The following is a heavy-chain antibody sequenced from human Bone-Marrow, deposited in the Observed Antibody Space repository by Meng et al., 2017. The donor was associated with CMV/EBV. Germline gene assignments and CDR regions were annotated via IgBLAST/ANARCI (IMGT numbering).Heavy chain of an antibody. D-gene: IGHD2-2*01. Sequence: SVKVSCKASGGTFSSYAISWVRQAPGQGLEWMGGIIPILGIANYAQKFQGRVTITADKSTSTAYMELSSLRSEDTAVYYCARGYCSSTSCYDFDHWGQGALVTVSS. CDR2: IIPILGIA. CDR1: GGTFSSYA. V-gene: IGHV1-69*10. CDR3: ARGYCSSTSCYDFDH. J-gene: IGHJ4*02.